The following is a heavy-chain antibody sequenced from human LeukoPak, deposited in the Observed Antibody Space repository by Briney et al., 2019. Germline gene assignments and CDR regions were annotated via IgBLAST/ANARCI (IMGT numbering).Heavy chain of an antibody. Sequence: GGSLRLSCAASGFTFSRYWMHWVRQAPGKGLVWVSFIRSDGSTTYADSVKGRFTISRGNAKNTLYLQMNSLRAEDTAVYYCARDGVGEDYWGQGTLVTVSS. CDR2: IRSDGSTT. CDR3: ARDGVGEDY. D-gene: IGHD3-10*01. CDR1: GFTFSRYW. V-gene: IGHV3-74*01. J-gene: IGHJ4*02.